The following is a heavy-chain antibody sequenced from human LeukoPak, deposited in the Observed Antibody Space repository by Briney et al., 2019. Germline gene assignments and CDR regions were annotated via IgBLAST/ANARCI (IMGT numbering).Heavy chain of an antibody. Sequence: GGTLRLSCVASGFTFSSYSMNWVRQAPGKGLEWVTSISSSSSSSSSYIYYADSVKGRFTISRDNAKNSLYLQMNSLRAEDTAVYYCAKPPGLRRLDPWGQGTLVTVSS. D-gene: IGHD5-12*01. CDR3: AKPPGLRRLDP. J-gene: IGHJ5*02. CDR1: GFTFSSYS. V-gene: IGHV3-21*04. CDR2: ISSSSSSSSSYI.